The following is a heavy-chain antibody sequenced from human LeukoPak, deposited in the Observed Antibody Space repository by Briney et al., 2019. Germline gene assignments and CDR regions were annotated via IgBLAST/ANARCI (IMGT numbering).Heavy chain of an antibody. V-gene: IGHV3-30*02. J-gene: IGHJ3*02. D-gene: IGHD2-2*01. CDR2: IRYDGSNK. CDR1: GFTFSSYG. CDR3: AKDRFVVVVPAAVGDAFDI. Sequence: GGSLRLSCAASGFTFSSYGMHWVRQAPGKGLEWVAFIRYDGSNKYYADSVKGRFTISRDNSKNTLYLQMNSLRAEDTAVYYCAKDRFVVVVPAAVGDAFDIWGQGTMVTVSS.